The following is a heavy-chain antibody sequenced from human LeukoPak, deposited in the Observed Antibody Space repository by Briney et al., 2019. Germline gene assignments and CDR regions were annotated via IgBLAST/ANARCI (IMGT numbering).Heavy chain of an antibody. J-gene: IGHJ6*02. D-gene: IGHD2-2*01. CDR1: GGSISSYY. CDR2: IYYSGST. Sequence: SETLSLTCTVSGGSISSYYWSWIRQPPGKGLEWVGYIYYSGSTNYNPSLKSRVTISVDTSKNQFSLKLSSVTAADTAVYYCARGGFVPAANDQYYYGMDVWGQGTTVTVSS. CDR3: ARGGFVPAANDQYYYGMDV. V-gene: IGHV4-59*01.